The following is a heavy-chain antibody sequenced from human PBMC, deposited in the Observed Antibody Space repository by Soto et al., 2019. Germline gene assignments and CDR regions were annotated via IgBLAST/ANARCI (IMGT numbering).Heavy chain of an antibody. J-gene: IGHJ4*02. V-gene: IGHV3-7*01. Sequence: EVQLVESGGGLVQPGGSLRLSCAASGFTFSSYWMSWVRQAPGKGLEWVANIKQDGSEKYYVDSVKGRFTISRDNAKNSLYLQMNSLRAEDTAVYYCARGGPVIRRYSRSSVVDYWGQGTLVTVSS. D-gene: IGHD6-6*01. CDR2: IKQDGSEK. CDR3: ARGGPVIRRYSRSSVVDY. CDR1: GFTFSSYW.